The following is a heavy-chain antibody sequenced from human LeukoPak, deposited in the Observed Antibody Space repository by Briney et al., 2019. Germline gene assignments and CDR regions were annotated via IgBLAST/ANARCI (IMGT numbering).Heavy chain of an antibody. CDR3: ARGTYYGSGSYVWFDP. V-gene: IGHV4-34*01. CDR1: GGSFSGYY. CDR2: INHSGST. Sequence: SETLSLTCAVYGGSFSGYYWSWIRQPPGKGLEWIGEINHSGSTNYNPSLKSRVTISVDTSKNQFSLKLSSVTAADTAVYYCARGTYYGSGSYVWFDPWGQGTLVTVSS. D-gene: IGHD3-10*01. J-gene: IGHJ5*02.